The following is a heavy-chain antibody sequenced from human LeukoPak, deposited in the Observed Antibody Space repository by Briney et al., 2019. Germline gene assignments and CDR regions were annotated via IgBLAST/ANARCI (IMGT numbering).Heavy chain of an antibody. Sequence: PGGSLRLSCAASGFTFSSYSMNWVRQAPGKGLEWVSSISSSSSYIYYADSVKGRFTISRDNAKNSLYLQMNSLRAEDTAVYYCARDVKSLEYISSRGFDCWGQGTLVTVSS. CDR1: GFTFSSYS. D-gene: IGHD6-6*01. V-gene: IGHV3-21*01. J-gene: IGHJ4*02. CDR2: ISSSSSYI. CDR3: ARDVKSLEYISSRGFDC.